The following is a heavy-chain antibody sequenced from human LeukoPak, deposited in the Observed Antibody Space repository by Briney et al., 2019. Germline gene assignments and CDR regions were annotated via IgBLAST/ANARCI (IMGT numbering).Heavy chain of an antibody. CDR3: ARDSLTQNDY. CDR2: IKQDGNEN. Sequence: PAGTLRLSCAASGFTIDAYWMSWFRQAPGKGREWVVNIKQDGNENYYVESVKGRFTIYRDNAKNSLSLQMNSLRADDTAVYYRARDSLTQNDYWGKGTLVAVSS. D-gene: IGHD3-16*02. J-gene: IGHJ4*02. CDR1: GFTIDAYW. V-gene: IGHV3-7*01.